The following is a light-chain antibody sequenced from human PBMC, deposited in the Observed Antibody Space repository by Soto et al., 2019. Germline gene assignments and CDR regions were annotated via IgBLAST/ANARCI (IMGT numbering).Light chain of an antibody. Sequence: AIRMTQSPSSLSASTGDRVTITCRASQGISSYLAWYQQKPGKAPKLLIYAASTLQSGVPSRFSGSGSGTDFTLTISCLQSEDFATYYCQQYSNWPLTFGGGTKVGIK. J-gene: IGKJ4*01. CDR3: QQYSNWPLT. CDR1: QGISSY. V-gene: IGKV1-8*01. CDR2: AAS.